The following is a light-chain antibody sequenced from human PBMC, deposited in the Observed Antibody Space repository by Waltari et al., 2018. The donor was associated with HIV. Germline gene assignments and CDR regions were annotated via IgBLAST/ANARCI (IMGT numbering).Light chain of an antibody. V-gene: IGLV2-23*01. CDR3: CSYAGSSTYVV. CDR1: SSDVGSYNF. J-gene: IGLJ2*01. CDR2: EGE. Sequence: QSALTQPASVSGSPGQSITISCTGTSSDVGSYNFVSWYQQHPGNAPKLIIYEGEKRPSGVSYRCFGSKSGSTASLTISGLQAEDEADYYCCSYAGSSTYVVFGGGTQLTVL.